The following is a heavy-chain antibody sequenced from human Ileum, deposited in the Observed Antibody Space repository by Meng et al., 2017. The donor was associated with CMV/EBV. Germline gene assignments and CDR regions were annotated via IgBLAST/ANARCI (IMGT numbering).Heavy chain of an antibody. CDR1: GGSISSSSYY. CDR2: IYYSGST. D-gene: IGHD3-22*01. J-gene: IGHJ3*02. Sequence: SEPLSLTCTVSGGSISSSSYYWGWIRQPPGKGLEWIGSIYYSGSTYYNPSLKSRVTISVDTSKNQFSLKLSSVTAAETAGYYCARVNRRLKAVDIWGQGTMVTVSS. V-gene: IGHV4-39*07. CDR3: ARVNRRLKAVDI.